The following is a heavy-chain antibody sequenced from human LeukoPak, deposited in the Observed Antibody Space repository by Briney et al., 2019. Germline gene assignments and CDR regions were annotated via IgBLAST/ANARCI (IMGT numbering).Heavy chain of an antibody. CDR2: ISSSGSTT. CDR1: GFTFSSYE. Sequence: GGSLRLSCAASGFTFSSYEMNWVRQAPGKGLEWVSYISSSGSTTYYADSVKGRFTISRDNAKNSLYLQMNSLRAEDTAVYYCAKEGGYSGSYTDYWDQGTLVTVSS. D-gene: IGHD1-26*01. J-gene: IGHJ4*02. CDR3: AKEGGYSGSYTDY. V-gene: IGHV3-48*03.